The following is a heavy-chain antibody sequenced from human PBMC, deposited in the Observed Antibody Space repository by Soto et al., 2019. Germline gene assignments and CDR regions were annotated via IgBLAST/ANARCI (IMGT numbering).Heavy chain of an antibody. Sequence: GESLKISCAASGFTFSSYSMNWVRQAPGKGLEWVSSLSGDSTYIYHADSVKGRFTISRDNAKNSLYLQMNSLRAEDTAMYYCASNILSPTPDYWGQGTLVTVSS. CDR1: GFTFSSYS. CDR3: ASNILSPTPDY. V-gene: IGHV3-21*01. CDR2: LSGDSTYI. D-gene: IGHD2-21*01. J-gene: IGHJ4*02.